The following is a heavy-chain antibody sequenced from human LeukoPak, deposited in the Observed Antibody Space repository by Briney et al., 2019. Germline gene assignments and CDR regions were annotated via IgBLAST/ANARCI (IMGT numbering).Heavy chain of an antibody. CDR2: ISGSGGST. CDR3: AKAPSRAVFDY. Sequence: GGSLRLSCAAAGFTFSSYAMSWVRQARGKGVEWVSAISGSGGSTYYADSVKGRFTISRDNSKNTLYLQMDSLRAEDTAVYYCAKAPSRAVFDYWGQGTLVTVSS. CDR1: GFTFSSYA. D-gene: IGHD6-19*01. J-gene: IGHJ4*02. V-gene: IGHV3-23*01.